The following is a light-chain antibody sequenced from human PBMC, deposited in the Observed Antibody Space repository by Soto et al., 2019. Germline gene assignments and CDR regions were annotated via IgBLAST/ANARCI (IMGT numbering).Light chain of an antibody. CDR2: GAS. Sequence: THSPATLSVSPGERATLSCRASQSVSSNLAWYQQKPGQAPRLLIYGASTRATGIPARFSGSGSGTEFTLTISSLQSEDFAVYYCQQYNNWPLWTFGQGTKVDIK. J-gene: IGKJ1*01. V-gene: IGKV3-15*01. CDR3: QQYNNWPLWT. CDR1: QSVSSN.